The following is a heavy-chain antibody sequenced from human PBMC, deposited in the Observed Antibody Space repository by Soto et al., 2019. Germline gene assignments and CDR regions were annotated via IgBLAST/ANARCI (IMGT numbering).Heavy chain of an antibody. CDR3: ARVWCALAPIAGWFGP. CDR2: IYQTGST. Sequence: QVQLQESGPGLVKPSGTLSLTCAVSNGSITSGNWWSWVRQPPGKGLEWIGDIYQTGSTNYNTSPRSRATSSVDTSKNNSSLSLSSVTAADTAVYFCARVWCALAPIAGWFGPWGRGILVTVSS. V-gene: IGHV4-4*02. D-gene: IGHD5-12*01. J-gene: IGHJ5*02. CDR1: NGSITSGNW.